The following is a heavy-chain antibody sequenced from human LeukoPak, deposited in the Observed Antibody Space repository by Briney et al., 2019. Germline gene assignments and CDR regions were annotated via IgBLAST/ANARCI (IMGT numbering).Heavy chain of an antibody. D-gene: IGHD2-15*01. CDR3: TTGRSGGSCPY. J-gene: IGHJ4*02. Sequence: GGSLRLSCAASGFTFTNAWMSWVRQAPGKGLEWVGRIKSKTDGGTTDYAAPVKGRFTISSDDSKNTLYLEMNSLKIEDTAVYYCTTGRSGGSCPYWGQGTLVTVSS. CDR1: GFTFTNAW. V-gene: IGHV3-15*01. CDR2: IKSKTDGGTT.